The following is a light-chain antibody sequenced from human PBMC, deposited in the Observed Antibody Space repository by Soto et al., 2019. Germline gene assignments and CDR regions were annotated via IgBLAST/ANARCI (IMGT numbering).Light chain of an antibody. J-gene: IGLJ1*01. CDR3: GSCAGSSTHDV. Sequence: QSVLTQPASVSGSPGQSITISCTGTSSDVGNYNLVSWYKQYPGKAPKLMIYEVTRRPSGVSNRFSGSKSGNTASLTISGLQAEDEADYYCGSCAGSSTHDVFGTGTKLTVL. CDR2: EVT. V-gene: IGLV2-23*02. CDR1: SSDVGNYNL.